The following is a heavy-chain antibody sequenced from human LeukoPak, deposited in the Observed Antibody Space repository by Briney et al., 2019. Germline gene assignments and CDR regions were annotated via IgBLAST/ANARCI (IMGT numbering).Heavy chain of an antibody. Sequence: PSETLSLTCTVSGGSISSGDYYWSWIRQPPGKGLEWIGYIYYSGSTYYNPSLKSRVTISVDTSQNQFSLKLSSVTAADTAVYYCAREGYGEQDFDYWGQGTLVTVSS. CDR1: GGSISSGDYY. CDR3: AREGYGEQDFDY. J-gene: IGHJ4*02. CDR2: IYYSGST. V-gene: IGHV4-30-4*01. D-gene: IGHD4-17*01.